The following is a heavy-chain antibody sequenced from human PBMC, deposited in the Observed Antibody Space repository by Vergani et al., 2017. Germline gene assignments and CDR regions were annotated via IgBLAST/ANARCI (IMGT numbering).Heavy chain of an antibody. CDR1: GGSVSSGSYY. CDR3: ARVGPWKDTAMIY. Sequence: QVQLQESGPGLVKPSETLSLTCTVSGGSVSSGSYYWSWIRQPPGKGLEWIWYIYYSGSTNYNPSLKSRVTISVDTSKNQFSLKLSSVTAADTAVYYCARVGPWKDTAMIYWGQGTLVTVSS. V-gene: IGHV4-61*01. D-gene: IGHD5-18*01. J-gene: IGHJ4*02. CDR2: IYYSGST.